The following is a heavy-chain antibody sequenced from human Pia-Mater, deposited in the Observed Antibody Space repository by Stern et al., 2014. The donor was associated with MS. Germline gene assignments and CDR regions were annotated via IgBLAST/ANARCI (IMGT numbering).Heavy chain of an antibody. CDR3: ARDGRHTDNYGLDV. Sequence: VQLVQSGAEVKKPGSSVKVSCKASGGTFNVYAINWLRQAPGQGLEWMGGIIPIFGTANYAQKFQGRVTITADESTRTSSMQLSSLRYDDTAVYYCARDGRHTDNYGLDVWGQGTRSPSP. D-gene: IGHD3-9*01. J-gene: IGHJ6*02. CDR1: GGTFNVYA. CDR2: IIPIFGTA. V-gene: IGHV1-69*01.